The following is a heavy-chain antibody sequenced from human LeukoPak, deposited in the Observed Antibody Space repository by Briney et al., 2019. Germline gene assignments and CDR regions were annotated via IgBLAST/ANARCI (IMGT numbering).Heavy chain of an antibody. V-gene: IGHV3-30*02. D-gene: IGHD5-18*01. Sequence: GGSLRLSCAASGFTFSSYGMHWVRQAPGKGLEWVAFIQYDGSNKYYANSVKGRFTVSRDNAKNTLYLQMNSLRAEDTAVYYCARGRGYSQSNWVDPWGQGTMVTVSA. CDR2: IQYDGSNK. J-gene: IGHJ5*02. CDR3: ARGRGYSQSNWVDP. CDR1: GFTFSSYG.